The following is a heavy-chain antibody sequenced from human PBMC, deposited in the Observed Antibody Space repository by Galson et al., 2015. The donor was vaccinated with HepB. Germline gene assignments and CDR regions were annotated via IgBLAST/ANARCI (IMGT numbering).Heavy chain of an antibody. Sequence: CAASGFTYSSYSMNWVRQAPGKGLEWVSSISSSSSYIYYADSVKGRFTISRDNAKNSLYLQMNSLRAEDTAVYYCARAPTGYYYYYYMDVWGKGTTVTVSS. CDR2: ISSSSSYI. D-gene: IGHD3-10*01. CDR1: GFTYSSYS. V-gene: IGHV3-21*01. J-gene: IGHJ6*03. CDR3: ARAPTGYYYYYYMDV.